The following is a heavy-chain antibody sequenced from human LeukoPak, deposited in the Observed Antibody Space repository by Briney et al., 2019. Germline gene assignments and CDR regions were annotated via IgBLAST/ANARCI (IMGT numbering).Heavy chain of an antibody. J-gene: IGHJ5*02. CDR1: GGSISGYY. CDR2: IYYSGST. Sequence: PSETLSLTCTVSGGSISGYYWSWVRQPPGKGLEWIGYIYYSGSTNYNPSLKSRVTISVDTSKNQFSLKLSSVTAADTAVYYCARGVGATTRWFDPWGQGTLVTVSS. CDR3: ARGVGATTRWFDP. V-gene: IGHV4-59*01. D-gene: IGHD1-26*01.